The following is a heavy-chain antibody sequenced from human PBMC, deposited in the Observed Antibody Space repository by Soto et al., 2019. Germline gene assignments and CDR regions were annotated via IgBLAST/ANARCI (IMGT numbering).Heavy chain of an antibody. CDR2: ISGYHGDPNT. CDR1: GYIFTNYA. CDR3: ARDIDVWTGYFFDN. J-gene: IGHJ4*02. D-gene: IGHD3-3*01. Sequence: QVQLVQSGAEVRKPGASVKVSCKTSGYIFTNYAISWVRQAPGQGPEWMGWISGYHGDPNTHYSQTFQGRLTKPTDMSTTTAYMELRSLASDDTAVYYCARDIDVWTGYFFDNWGQGTLVTVSS. V-gene: IGHV1-18*01.